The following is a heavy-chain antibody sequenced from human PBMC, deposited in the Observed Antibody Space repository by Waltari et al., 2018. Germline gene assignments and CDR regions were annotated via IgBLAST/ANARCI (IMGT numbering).Heavy chain of an antibody. J-gene: IGHJ6*02. D-gene: IGHD5-12*01. Sequence: QGQLVESGGGVVQPGGSLSISCPASGFTLSTHRMRCVRQAPGRGLEWVAAIWYDGTNKNHANSVRGRFAISRDNSRNTLFLQMDNLRPEDTAVYYCAREVGWLQGGVYFRAMDIWGQGTRVTVSS. CDR3: AREVGWLQGGVYFRAMDI. CDR2: IWYDGTNK. CDR1: GFTLSTHR. V-gene: IGHV3-33*01.